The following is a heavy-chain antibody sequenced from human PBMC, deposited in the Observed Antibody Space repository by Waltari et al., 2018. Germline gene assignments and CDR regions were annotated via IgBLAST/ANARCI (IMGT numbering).Heavy chain of an antibody. Sequence: QVQLVESGGGVVQPGMSRRLSCAASGFPFGGHAIHWVRQAPGKGEEWLAIISYDGNDKFYADSVTGRFTVSRDNDEKTVYLEINSLRPDDTAIYYCARERRMAVAGAEYFQYWGRGTVVTVSS. CDR1: GFPFGGHA. V-gene: IGHV3-30*04. D-gene: IGHD2-21*01. CDR3: ARERRMAVAGAEYFQY. J-gene: IGHJ1*01. CDR2: ISYDGNDK.